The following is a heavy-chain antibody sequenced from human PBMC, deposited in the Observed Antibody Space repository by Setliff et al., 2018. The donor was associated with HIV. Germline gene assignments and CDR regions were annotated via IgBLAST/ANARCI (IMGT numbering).Heavy chain of an antibody. V-gene: IGHV1-8*02. CDR2: MNPNSGNT. D-gene: IGHD2-2*01. J-gene: IGHJ4*02. CDR3: ARAPRGVGSSSHFDY. Sequence: GASVKVSCKVSGGIFDSYAINWVRQATGQGLEWMGWMNPNSGNTGYAQKFQGRVTMTRNTSISTAYMQLSSLRSEDTAVYFCARAPRGVGSSSHFDYWGRGTLVTVSS. CDR1: GGIFDSYA.